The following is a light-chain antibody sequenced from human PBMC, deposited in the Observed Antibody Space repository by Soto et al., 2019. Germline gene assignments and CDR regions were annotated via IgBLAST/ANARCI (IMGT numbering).Light chain of an antibody. J-gene: IGKJ4*01. V-gene: IGKV1-27*01. CDR1: QGIGIY. CDR3: QKYNSAPLT. Sequence: DIQMTQSPSSLSASFGDRVTMTCRASQGIGIYLAWFQQRPGNTPKLLIYAASTLQSGVPSRFSGSGPGTDFTLTISSLQPEDVATYYCQKYNSAPLTFGGGTRVEIK. CDR2: AAS.